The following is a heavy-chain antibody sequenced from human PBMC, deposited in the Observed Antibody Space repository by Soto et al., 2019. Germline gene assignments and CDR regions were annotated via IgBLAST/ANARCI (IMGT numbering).Heavy chain of an antibody. Sequence: SVKVSCKASGGTFSSYTISWVRQAPGQGLEWMGRIIPILGIANYAQKFQGRVTITADKSTSTAYMELSSLRSEDTAVYYCARQKAAGGGYAFDIWGQGTMVTVSS. CDR1: GGTFSSYT. D-gene: IGHD6-13*01. CDR2: IIPILGIA. CDR3: ARQKAAGGGYAFDI. V-gene: IGHV1-69*02. J-gene: IGHJ3*02.